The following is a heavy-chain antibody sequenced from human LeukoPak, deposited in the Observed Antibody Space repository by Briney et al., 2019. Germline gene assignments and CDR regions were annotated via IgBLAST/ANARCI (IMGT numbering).Heavy chain of an antibody. CDR1: GSTLRTNG. CDR2: INEDGSIT. Sequence: GGPPRLPFAFPGSTLRTNGRNGSGQCPGKGLWWVSRINEDGSITNYADSVKGRFSISRDNAKNTLYLQMNSLRAEDTAVYYCGRDLGGRSGYWGQGTLVTVSS. V-gene: IGHV3-74*01. CDR3: GRDLGGRSGY. J-gene: IGHJ4*02. D-gene: IGHD1-26*01.